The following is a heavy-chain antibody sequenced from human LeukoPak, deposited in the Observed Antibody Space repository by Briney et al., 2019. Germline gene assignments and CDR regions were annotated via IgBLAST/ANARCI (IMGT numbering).Heavy chain of an antibody. Sequence: GGSLRLSCAASGFTFSSNGMLWVRRAPGKGLEWVALIWYDGSNKYYADSVKGRFTISRDNSRNTLYLQMNSLRDEDTAVYYCARLRGVNIDYWGQGTLVTVSS. CDR1: GFTFSSNG. J-gene: IGHJ4*02. CDR3: ARLRGVNIDY. V-gene: IGHV3-33*01. D-gene: IGHD3-10*01. CDR2: IWYDGSNK.